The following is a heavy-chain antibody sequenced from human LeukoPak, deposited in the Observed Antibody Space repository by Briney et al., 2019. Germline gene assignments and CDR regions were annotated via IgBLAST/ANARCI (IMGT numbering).Heavy chain of an antibody. D-gene: IGHD2-21*02. J-gene: IGHJ4*01. CDR2: VSGNGDTK. CDR1: GFYFTDYA. Sequence: SGGSLRVSCAASGFYFTDYAMSWARQAPGKGLEWLSAVSGNGDTKDYVDSVKGRFTISRDNSRNTVHLHIDNLRTEDTAVYYCARGSTSTAPGWVYWGHGTPVTVSS. V-gene: IGHV3-23*01. CDR3: ARGSTSTAPGWVY.